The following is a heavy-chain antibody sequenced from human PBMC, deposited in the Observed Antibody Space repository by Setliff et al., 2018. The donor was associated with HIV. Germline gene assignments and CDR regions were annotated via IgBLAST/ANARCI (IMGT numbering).Heavy chain of an antibody. J-gene: IGHJ3*01. V-gene: IGHV5-51*01. Sequence: PGESLKISCKGSEYSFTSHWIGWVRQMPGKGLEWMGIIHPVDSDARYSPSFQGQVTMSVDNSINTAYLQWGSLKASDTAFYYCARHRHTAAGTLDAFDLWGQGTMVTVS. CDR2: IHPVDSDA. CDR3: ARHRHTAAGTLDAFDL. D-gene: IGHD6-13*01. CDR1: EYSFTSHW.